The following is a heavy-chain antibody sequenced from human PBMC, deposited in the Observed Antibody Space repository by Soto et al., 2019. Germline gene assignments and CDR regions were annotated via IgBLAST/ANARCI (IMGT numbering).Heavy chain of an antibody. J-gene: IGHJ6*02. CDR1: GFTFSSYA. D-gene: IGHD6-6*01. CDR3: AKDLVSGIAARLGYYYYGMDV. CDR2: ISGSGGST. Sequence: SLRLSCAASGFTFSSYAMSWVRQAPGKGLEWVSAISGSGGSTYYADSVKGRFTISRDNSKNTLYLQMNSLRAEDTAVYYCAKDLVSGIAARLGYYYYGMDVWGQGTTVTVSS. V-gene: IGHV3-23*01.